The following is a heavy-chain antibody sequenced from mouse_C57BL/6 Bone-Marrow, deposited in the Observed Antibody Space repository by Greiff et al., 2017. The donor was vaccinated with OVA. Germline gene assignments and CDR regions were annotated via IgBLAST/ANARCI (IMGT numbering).Heavy chain of an antibody. V-gene: IGHV1-39*01. Sequence: EVKLMESGPELVKPGASVKISCKASGYSFTDYNMNWVKQSNGKSLEWIGVINPNYGTTSYNQKFKGKATLTVDQSSSTAYMQLNSLTSEDSAVYYCAREEGRISWFAYWGQGTLVTVSA. CDR1: GYSFTDYN. CDR2: INPNYGTT. J-gene: IGHJ3*01. D-gene: IGHD3-3*01. CDR3: AREEGRISWFAY.